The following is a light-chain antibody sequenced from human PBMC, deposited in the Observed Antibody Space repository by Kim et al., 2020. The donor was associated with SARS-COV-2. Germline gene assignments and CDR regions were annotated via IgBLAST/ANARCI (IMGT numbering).Light chain of an antibody. Sequence: PGESATLSCRASESVSSANLAWYQQKPGQAPRHLIYGTSTRAIDIPDRCSGSGSGTDFTLTISRLEPEDFVVYYCQQYGSSLTWTFGQGTKVDIK. CDR2: GTS. V-gene: IGKV3-20*01. J-gene: IGKJ1*01. CDR3: QQYGSSLTWT. CDR1: ESVSSAN.